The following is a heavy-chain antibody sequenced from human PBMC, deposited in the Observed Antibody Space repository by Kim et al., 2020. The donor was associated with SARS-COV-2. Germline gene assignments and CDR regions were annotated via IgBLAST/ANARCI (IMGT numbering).Heavy chain of an antibody. Sequence: QTLQGRGTITRDTTASTDYMELSSLRSEDTAVYYCARDRHFGVVIYYFDYWGQGTLVTVSS. D-gene: IGHD3-3*01. V-gene: IGHV1-3*01. J-gene: IGHJ4*02. CDR3: ARDRHFGVVIYYFDY.